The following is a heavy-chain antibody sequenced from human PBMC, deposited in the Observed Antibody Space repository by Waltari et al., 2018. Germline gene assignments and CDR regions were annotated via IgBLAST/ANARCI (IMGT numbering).Heavy chain of an antibody. CDR3: ARHVLLGDGYLYYFDY. D-gene: IGHD5-12*01. Sequence: QLQLQESGPGLVKPSETLSLTCTVSGGSISSSSYYWGWIRQPPGKGLEWIGSIYDGGSTNYNPSLKSRVTISVDTSKNQFSLKLSSVTAADTAVYYCARHVLLGDGYLYYFDYWGQGTLVTVSS. CDR2: IYDGGST. CDR1: GGSISSSSYY. J-gene: IGHJ4*02. V-gene: IGHV4-39*01.